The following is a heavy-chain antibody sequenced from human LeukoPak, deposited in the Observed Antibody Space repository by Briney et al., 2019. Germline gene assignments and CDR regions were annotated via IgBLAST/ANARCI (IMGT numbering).Heavy chain of an antibody. J-gene: IGHJ5*02. V-gene: IGHV1-18*01. CDR1: GYTFTSYG. CDR2: ISAYNGNT. D-gene: IGHD3-22*01. CDR3: ARDPYYDSSGYPNCFDP. Sequence: ASVKVSCKASGYTFTSYGISWVRQAPGQGLEWMGWISAYNGNTNYAQKLQGRVTMTTDTSTSTAYMELSSMRSDDTAVYYCARDPYYDSSGYPNCFDPWGQGTLVTVSS.